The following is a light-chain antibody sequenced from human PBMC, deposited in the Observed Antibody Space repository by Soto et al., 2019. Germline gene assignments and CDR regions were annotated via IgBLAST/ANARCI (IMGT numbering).Light chain of an antibody. CDR2: LGS. V-gene: IGKV2-28*01. CDR1: QSLLHSNGYNF. J-gene: IGKJ1*01. Sequence: DIVMTQSPLSLPVTPGEPASISCRSSQSLLHSNGYNFLDWYLQKPGQSPQLLIYLGSHRGSGVPDRFSGSGSGTDFTLKISRVEAEDVGVYYCMQPLQSWTFGQGTKVDIK. CDR3: MQPLQSWT.